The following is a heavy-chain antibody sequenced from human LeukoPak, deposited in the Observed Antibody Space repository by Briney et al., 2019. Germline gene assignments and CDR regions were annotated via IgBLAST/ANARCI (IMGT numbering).Heavy chain of an antibody. CDR2: INSDGSGS. CDR3: ARGRYTQE. CDR1: GFTFNSYW. J-gene: IGHJ4*02. Sequence: PGGSLRLSCAASGFTFNSYWMHWVRQAPGKGLVWVSRINSDGSGSSYADSVKGRFIISRDNAKNTLYLQMDSLRAEDTAVYYCARGRYTQEWGQGTLVTVSS. D-gene: IGHD1-14*01. V-gene: IGHV3-74*01.